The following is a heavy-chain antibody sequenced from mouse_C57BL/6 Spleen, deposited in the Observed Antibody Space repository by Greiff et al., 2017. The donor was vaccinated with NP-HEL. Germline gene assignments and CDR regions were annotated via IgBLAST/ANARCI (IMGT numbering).Heavy chain of an antibody. J-gene: IGHJ2*01. D-gene: IGHD1-1*01. V-gene: IGHV14-1*01. CDR1: GFNIKDYY. CDR2: IDPEDGDT. CDR3: TTAYYYGSSKVDY. Sequence: VQLQQSGAELVRPGASVKLSCTASGFNIKDYYMHWVKQRPEQGLEWIGRIDPEDGDTEYAPKFQGKATMTADTSSNTAYLQLSSLTSEDTAVYYCTTAYYYGSSKVDYWGQGTTLTVSS.